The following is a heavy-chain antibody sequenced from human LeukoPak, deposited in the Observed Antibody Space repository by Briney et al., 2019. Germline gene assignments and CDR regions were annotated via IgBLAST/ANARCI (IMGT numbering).Heavy chain of an antibody. Sequence: PSETLSLTCTVSGGSIRSYYWSWIRQPPGKGLEWIGYIYTSGSTNYNPSLKSRVTISVDTSKNQFSLKLSSVTAADTAVYYCARLSVVVPAAQPKDYYYYYMDVWGKGTTVTVSS. J-gene: IGHJ6*03. CDR3: ARLSVVVPAAQPKDYYYYYMDV. V-gene: IGHV4-4*09. CDR1: GGSIRSYY. D-gene: IGHD2-2*01. CDR2: IYTSGST.